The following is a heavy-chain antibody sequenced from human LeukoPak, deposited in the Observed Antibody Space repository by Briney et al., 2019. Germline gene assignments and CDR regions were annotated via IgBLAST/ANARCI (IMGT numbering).Heavy chain of an antibody. V-gene: IGHV4-4*02. Sequence: SETLSLTCAVSGGTFSSGRWWSGGRPPRGEGEEWAGENYDSGSTNYNPSLKSRVTISVDKSKNQFSLKLSSVTAADTAVYYCARLYYDILTASSDAYAMDVWGKGTTVTVSS. CDR3: ARLYYDILTASSDAYAMDV. CDR2: NYDSGST. CDR1: GGTFSSGRW. D-gene: IGHD3-9*01. J-gene: IGHJ6*04.